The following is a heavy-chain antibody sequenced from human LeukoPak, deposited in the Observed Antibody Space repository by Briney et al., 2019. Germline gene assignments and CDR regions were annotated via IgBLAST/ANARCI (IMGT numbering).Heavy chain of an antibody. J-gene: IGHJ4*02. CDR3: ARDDDSSGAHDY. D-gene: IGHD3-22*01. CDR2: ITNDGSST. CDR1: GLTFSSHW. Sequence: GGSLRLSCAASGLTFSSHWMHWVRQAPGKGLVWVSRITNDGSSTTYADSVKGRFTISRDNARNTLYLQMNSLRAEDTAVYYCARDDDSSGAHDYWGQGTLVTVSS. V-gene: IGHV3-74*01.